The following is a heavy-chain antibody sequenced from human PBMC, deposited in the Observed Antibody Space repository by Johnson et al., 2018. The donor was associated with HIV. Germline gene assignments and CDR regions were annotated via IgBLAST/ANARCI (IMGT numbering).Heavy chain of an antibody. CDR3: AKYRMAGPGATGPFDI. D-gene: IGHD1-14*01. CDR2: ISGGGGSI. CDR1: GFPFSSFA. V-gene: IGHV3-23*04. J-gene: IGHJ3*02. Sequence: VQLVESGGGVVQPGGSLRLSCAASGFPFSSFAMSLVRQAPGKGLEWVSSISGGGGSIYYADSVKGRFTISRDNSKNTLFLQMNSLSAEDTALYFWAKYRMAGPGATGPFDIWGQGTVVTVSS.